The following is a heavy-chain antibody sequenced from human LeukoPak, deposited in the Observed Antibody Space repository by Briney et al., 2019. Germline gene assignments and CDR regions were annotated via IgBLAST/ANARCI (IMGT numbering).Heavy chain of an antibody. CDR1: GFTFNNFA. D-gene: IGHD3-10*01. CDR2: ISYDGNYK. CDR3: ARDERAYSSGNYGAY. Sequence: GGSLRLSCAASGFTFNNFAIHWVRQASGKGLEWVAVISYDGNYKYYADSVKGRFTISRDNSNNTLYLQINSLRAEDTAVYYCARDERAYSSGNYGAYWGQGTLVTVSS. J-gene: IGHJ4*02. V-gene: IGHV3-30*04.